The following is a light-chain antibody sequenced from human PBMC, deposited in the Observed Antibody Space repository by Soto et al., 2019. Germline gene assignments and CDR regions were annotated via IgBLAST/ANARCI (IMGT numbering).Light chain of an antibody. CDR2: ATS. CDR3: QQYDTSPPMYT. CDR1: QSVDSTY. J-gene: IGKJ2*01. Sequence: EIVLTQSPGTLSLSPGARAPLSCRARQSVDSTYLAWYQQKPDQSPRLLIYATSTRAAGIPDRFSGSGSGTDFTLTISRLEPDDVAVYYCQQYDTSPPMYTFGQGTKVDIK. V-gene: IGKV3-20*01.